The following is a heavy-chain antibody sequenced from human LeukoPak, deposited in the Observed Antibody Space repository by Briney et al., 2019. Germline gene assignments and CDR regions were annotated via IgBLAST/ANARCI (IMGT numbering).Heavy chain of an antibody. J-gene: IGHJ4*02. Sequence: GGSLRLSCAASGFTFSTYGMHWVRQAPGRGLEWVAFIRYDGSNKYYADSVKGRFTISSDNSKNTLYLQMNSLRAEDTAVYYCAKDRDDYGDYGVFDYWGQGTLVTVSS. D-gene: IGHD4-17*01. CDR3: AKDRDDYGDYGVFDY. CDR2: IRYDGSNK. CDR1: GFTFSTYG. V-gene: IGHV3-30*02.